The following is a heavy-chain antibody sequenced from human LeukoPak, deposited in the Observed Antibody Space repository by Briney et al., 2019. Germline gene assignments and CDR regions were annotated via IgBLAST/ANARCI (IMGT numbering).Heavy chain of an antibody. Sequence: ASVKVSCKVSGYTLTELSMHWVRQAPGKGLEWMGGFDPEDGETIYAQKFQGRVTMTEDTSTDTAYMELNSLRSDDTAVYYCAREGVIAAAGIAWFDPWGQGTLVTVSS. CDR2: FDPEDGET. D-gene: IGHD6-13*01. CDR1: GYTLTELS. V-gene: IGHV1-24*01. CDR3: AREGVIAAAGIAWFDP. J-gene: IGHJ5*02.